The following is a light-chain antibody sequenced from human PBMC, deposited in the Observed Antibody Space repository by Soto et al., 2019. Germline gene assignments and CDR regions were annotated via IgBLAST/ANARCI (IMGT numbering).Light chain of an antibody. CDR1: QSVSSSY. CDR2: GAS. V-gene: IGKV3-20*01. CDR3: QQYGSSLLT. J-gene: IGKJ4*01. Sequence: EIVLTQSPGTLSLSPGERATLSCRASQSVSSSYLAWYRQKPGQAPRLLIYGASSRATGIPDRFSGSGSGTDFTLTISRLEPEDFAVYYCQQYGSSLLTFGGGTKVDIK.